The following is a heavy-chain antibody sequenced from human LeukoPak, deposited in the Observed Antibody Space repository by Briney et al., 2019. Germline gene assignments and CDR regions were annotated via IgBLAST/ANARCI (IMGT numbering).Heavy chain of an antibody. CDR3: ARGGTPRSGYYVY. Sequence: GGSLRLSCAASRFTFSSYSMNWVRQAPGKGLEWVANIKLDGSEKNYADSVKGRFTISRDNAKNSLYLQMNSQRVEDPGVYYCARGGTPRSGYYVYWGQGTQVTVSS. J-gene: IGHJ4*02. CDR2: IKLDGSEK. V-gene: IGHV3-7*01. CDR1: RFTFSSYS. D-gene: IGHD3-22*01.